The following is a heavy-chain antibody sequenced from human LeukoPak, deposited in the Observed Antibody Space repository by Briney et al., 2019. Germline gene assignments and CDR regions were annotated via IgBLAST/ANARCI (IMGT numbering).Heavy chain of an antibody. CDR2: IYYSGTT. J-gene: IGHJ6*02. V-gene: IGHV4-59*01. CDR1: GGSISYYY. CDR3: AREDPQTTVPEGMDV. Sequence: SETLSLTCTVSGGSISYYYWSWIRQSPGKGLEWIGYIYYSGTTNYNPSLKGRVTISVDTSKNQFSLQLRSVTAADTAVYYCAREDPQTTVPEGMDVWGQGTAVTVSS. D-gene: IGHD4-17*01.